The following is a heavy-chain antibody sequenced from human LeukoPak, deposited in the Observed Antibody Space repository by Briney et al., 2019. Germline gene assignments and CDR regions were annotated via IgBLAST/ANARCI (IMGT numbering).Heavy chain of an antibody. CDR1: GGSISSGSYY. D-gene: IGHD3-10*01. J-gene: IGHJ4*02. V-gene: IGHV4-61*02. CDR3: ARRESVPYYFDY. Sequence: SETLSLTCTVSGGSISSGSYYWSWIRQPAGKGLEWIGRIYTSGSTNYNPSLKSRVTISVDTSKNQFSLKLSSVTAADTAVYYCARRESVPYYFDYWGQGTLVTVSS. CDR2: IYTSGST.